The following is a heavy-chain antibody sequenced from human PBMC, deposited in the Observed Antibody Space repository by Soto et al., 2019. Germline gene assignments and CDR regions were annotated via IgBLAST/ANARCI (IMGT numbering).Heavy chain of an antibody. D-gene: IGHD2-15*01. V-gene: IGHV3-74*01. CDR1: GFTFSSYW. CDR3: AREPQIYFSGSYYYYYGMDV. Sequence: GGSLRLSCAASGFTFSSYWMHWVRQAPGKGLVWVSRINSDGSSTSYADSVKGRFTNSRDNAKNTLYLQMNSLRAEDTTVYYCAREPQIYFSGSYYYYYGMDVWGQGTTVTVSS. CDR2: INSDGSST. J-gene: IGHJ6*02.